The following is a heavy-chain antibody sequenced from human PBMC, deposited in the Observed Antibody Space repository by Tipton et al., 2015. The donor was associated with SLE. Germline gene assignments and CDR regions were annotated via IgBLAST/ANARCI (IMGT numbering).Heavy chain of an antibody. CDR2: IYASGST. J-gene: IGHJ2*01. Sequence: TLSLTCTVSGGSISSGSYPWSWIRKPAGKGLEWIGYIYASGSTHYNPSLKSRVTMSVDTSKNHFSLNLTSVTAADTAVYYCARVYSSSSEYFDLWGRGTLVTVSS. V-gene: IGHV4-61*09. D-gene: IGHD6-6*01. CDR1: GGSISSGSYP. CDR3: ARVYSSSSEYFDL.